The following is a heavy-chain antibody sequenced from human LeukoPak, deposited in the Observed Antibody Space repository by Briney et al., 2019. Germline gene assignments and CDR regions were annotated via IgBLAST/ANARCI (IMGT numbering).Heavy chain of an antibody. CDR2: ITTSSSYI. D-gene: IGHD3-3*01. CDR3: ARGFGVAYYYYSMDV. Sequence: GGSLRLSCAASGFTFSSYSMNWVRQAPGKGLEWVSSITTSSSYIYYADSVKGRFTISRDNAKNSVYLQMNSLRAEDTAVYYCARGFGVAYYYYSMDVWGKGTTVTISS. J-gene: IGHJ6*03. CDR1: GFTFSSYS. V-gene: IGHV3-21*01.